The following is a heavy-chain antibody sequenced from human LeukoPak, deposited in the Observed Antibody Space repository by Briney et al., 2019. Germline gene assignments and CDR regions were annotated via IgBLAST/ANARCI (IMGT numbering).Heavy chain of an antibody. CDR2: IENTGRT. V-gene: IGHV4-59*08. Sequence: SETLSLTCIVSGGSITSDYWSWIRQPPGKGLEWLGYIENTGRTEYNPSLMSRITISVDTSKIQFSLKLTSVTAADTAVYYCARPPGIAAAWFDPWGQGTLVTVSS. J-gene: IGHJ5*02. D-gene: IGHD6-13*01. CDR1: GGSITSDY. CDR3: ARPPGIAAAWFDP.